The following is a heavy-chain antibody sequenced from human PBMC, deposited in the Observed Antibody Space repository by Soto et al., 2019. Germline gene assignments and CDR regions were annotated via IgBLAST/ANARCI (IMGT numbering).Heavy chain of an antibody. J-gene: IGHJ4*01. V-gene: IGHV3-23*01. Sequence: GGSLRLSCAASGFTFSDYAMTWVRQAPGKGLEWVSAISGSGTSPYYADSVKGRFTISRDNSKNTLFLQMNSLRDEDSAVFYCAKATYYYDTSGYYRVYFDHWGQGTLVTVSS. CDR3: AKATYYYDTSGYYRVYFDH. CDR2: ISGSGTSP. D-gene: IGHD3-22*01. CDR1: GFTFSDYA.